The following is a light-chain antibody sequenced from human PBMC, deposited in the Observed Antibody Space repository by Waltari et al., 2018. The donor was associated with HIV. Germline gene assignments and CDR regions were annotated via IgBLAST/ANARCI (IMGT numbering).Light chain of an antibody. CDR1: QSVSSY. CDR3: QQRRNWPKT. Sequence: EIVLTQSPATLSLSPGERATLSCRASQSVSSYLAWYQQKPGQAPRLLIYDASNRATGIPARVRGSGSGTDFTLTISSLESEDFAVYYCQQRRNWPKTFGQGTKVEIK. CDR2: DAS. V-gene: IGKV3-11*01. J-gene: IGKJ1*01.